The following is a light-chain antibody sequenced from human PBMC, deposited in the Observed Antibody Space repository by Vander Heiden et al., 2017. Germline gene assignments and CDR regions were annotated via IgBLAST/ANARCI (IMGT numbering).Light chain of an antibody. J-gene: IGLJ3*02. CDR2: EDN. Sequence: NFMLTQPHSVSESPRKTVTISCTRSSGSIASNYVQWYQQRPGSSPTIVIYEDNQRPSGVPDRFSGSIDSSSTSVSLTISGLKTEDESYYYSLYYNSSNVVFGGGTKLTVL. CDR1: SGSIASNY. V-gene: IGLV6-57*01. CDR3: LYYNSSNVV.